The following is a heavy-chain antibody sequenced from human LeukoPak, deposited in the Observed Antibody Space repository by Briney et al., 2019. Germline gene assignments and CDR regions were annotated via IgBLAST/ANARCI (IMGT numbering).Heavy chain of an antibody. Sequence: KPSETLSLTCTVSGGSISSYYWSWIRQPAGKGLEWIGRIYTSGSTNYNPSLKSRVTISVDTSKNQFSLKLSSVTAADTAVYYCARGRRNYYGSGSYYYYYYMDVWGKGTTVTASS. CDR3: ARGRRNYYGSGSYYYYYYMDV. CDR1: GGSISSYY. V-gene: IGHV4-4*07. D-gene: IGHD3-10*01. J-gene: IGHJ6*03. CDR2: IYTSGST.